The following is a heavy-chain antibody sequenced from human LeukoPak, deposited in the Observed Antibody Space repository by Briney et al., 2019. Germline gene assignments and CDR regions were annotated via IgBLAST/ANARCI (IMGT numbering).Heavy chain of an antibody. CDR2: IYYSGST. Sequence: SETLSLTCTVSGGSISSYYWSWIRQPPGKGLEWIGYIYYSGSTNYNPSPKSRVTISVDTSKNQFSLKLSSVTAADMAVYYCARAPLRYYDSSGYYYWYFDLWGRGTLVTVSS. J-gene: IGHJ2*01. CDR3: ARAPLRYYDSSGYYYWYFDL. V-gene: IGHV4-59*01. CDR1: GGSISSYY. D-gene: IGHD3-22*01.